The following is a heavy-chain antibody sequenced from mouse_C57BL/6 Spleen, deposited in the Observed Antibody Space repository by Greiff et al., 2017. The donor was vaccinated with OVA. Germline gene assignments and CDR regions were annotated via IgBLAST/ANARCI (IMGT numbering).Heavy chain of an antibody. Sequence: VMLVESGPELVKPGASVKISCKASGYAFSSSWMNWVKQRPGQGLEWIGRIYPGDGGTNYNGKFKGKATLTADKSSSTAYRQLSSLTSEDSAVSFCAGCNYPDYWGQGTTLTVSS. CDR2: IYPGDGGT. V-gene: IGHV1-82*01. CDR3: AGCNYPDY. J-gene: IGHJ2*01. CDR1: GYAFSSSW.